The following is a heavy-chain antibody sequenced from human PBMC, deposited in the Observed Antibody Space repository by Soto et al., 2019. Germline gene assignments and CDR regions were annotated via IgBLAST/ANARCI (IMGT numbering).Heavy chain of an antibody. D-gene: IGHD3-22*01. Sequence: PWGSLRLSCVASGFSFSSYEMNWVRQAPGKGLEWVSAIGDGGDTTYYADSVKGRFTISRDNSKNTLYLQMDSLRAEDTAVYYCAKNRGIIMIVESWGQGTLVTVSS. J-gene: IGHJ4*02. CDR2: IGDGGDTT. V-gene: IGHV3-23*01. CDR1: GFSFSSYE. CDR3: AKNRGIIMIVES.